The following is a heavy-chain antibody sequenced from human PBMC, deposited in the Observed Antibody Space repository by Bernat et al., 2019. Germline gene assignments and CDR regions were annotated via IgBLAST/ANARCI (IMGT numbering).Heavy chain of an antibody. Sequence: QITLKESGPTLVKPTQTLTLTCTFSGFSLSTSGVGVGWIRQPPGKALEWLALIYWDDDKRYSPSLKSRLTITKDTSKNQVVLTMTNMDPVDTATYYCAQAHDYDSPYAFDIWGQGTMVTVSS. J-gene: IGHJ3*02. D-gene: IGHD3-22*01. CDR3: AQAHDYDSPYAFDI. V-gene: IGHV2-5*02. CDR1: GFSLSTSGVG. CDR2: IYWDDDK.